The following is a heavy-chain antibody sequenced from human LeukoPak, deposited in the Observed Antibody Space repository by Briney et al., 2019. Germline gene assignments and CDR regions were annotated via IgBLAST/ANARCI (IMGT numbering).Heavy chain of an antibody. Sequence: GGSLRLSCAASGFTFSRYWIHWVRQAPGKGLEWVSRINPDGSTTTHADSVEGRFTISRDNAKNTLYLQMNSLRAEDTAMYYCARVLSGSWDWFDPWGQGTLVTVSS. CDR1: GFTFSRYW. D-gene: IGHD3-22*01. J-gene: IGHJ5*02. V-gene: IGHV3-74*01. CDR2: INPDGSTT. CDR3: ARVLSGSWDWFDP.